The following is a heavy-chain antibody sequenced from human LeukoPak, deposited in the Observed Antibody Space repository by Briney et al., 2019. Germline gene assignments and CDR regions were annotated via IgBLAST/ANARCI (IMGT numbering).Heavy chain of an antibody. CDR2: ISYDGSNK. D-gene: IGHD3-16*01. CDR1: GFTFSSYA. J-gene: IGHJ4*02. CDR3: AGDGVGVWGSFPH. V-gene: IGHV3-30-3*01. Sequence: PGRSLRLSCAASGFTFSSYAMHSVRQAPGKELEWVAVISYDGSNKYCADSVKGRFTISRDNSKNTLYLEMNSLTAEDTAVYYCAGDGVGVWGSFPHWGQGTLVTVSS.